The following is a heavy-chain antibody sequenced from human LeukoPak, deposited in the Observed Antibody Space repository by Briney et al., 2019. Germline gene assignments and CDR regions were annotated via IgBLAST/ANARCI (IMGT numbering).Heavy chain of an antibody. CDR2: IKQDGSEK. J-gene: IGHJ4*02. D-gene: IGHD4-17*01. CDR1: GFTFDDYG. CDR3: ARDWGDYGDYGNDY. V-gene: IGHV3-7*01. Sequence: PGGSLRLSCTASGFTFDDYGMSWVRQAPGKGLEWVANIKQDGSEKYYVDSVKGRFTISRDNAKNSLYLQMNSLRAEDTAVYYCARDWGDYGDYGNDYWGQGTLVTVSS.